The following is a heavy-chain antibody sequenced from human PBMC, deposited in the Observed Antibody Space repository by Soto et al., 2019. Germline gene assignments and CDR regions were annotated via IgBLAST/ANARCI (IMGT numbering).Heavy chain of an antibody. CDR3: ARGSYYDSSGYYSPPDY. V-gene: IGHV4-61*08. CDR2: IYYSGST. J-gene: IGHJ4*02. Sequence: SETLSLTCTVSGGSISSGGYYWSWIRQHPGKGLEWIGYIYYSGSTNYNPSLKSRVTISVDTSKNQFSLKLSSVTAADTAVYYCARGSYYDSSGYYSPPDYWGQGTLVTVSS. CDR1: GGSISSGGYY. D-gene: IGHD3-22*01.